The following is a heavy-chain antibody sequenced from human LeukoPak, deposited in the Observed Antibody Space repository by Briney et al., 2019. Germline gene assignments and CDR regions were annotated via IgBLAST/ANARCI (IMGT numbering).Heavy chain of an antibody. Sequence: SETLSLTCTVSGGSISSGGYYWSWIRQHPGKGLEWIGYIYYSGSTYYNPSLKSRVTISVDTSKNQFSLKLSSVTAADTAVYYCARVSLVLPFDPWGQGTLVTVSS. CDR2: IYYSGST. V-gene: IGHV4-31*03. J-gene: IGHJ5*02. CDR1: GGSISSGGYY. CDR3: ARVSLVLPFDP.